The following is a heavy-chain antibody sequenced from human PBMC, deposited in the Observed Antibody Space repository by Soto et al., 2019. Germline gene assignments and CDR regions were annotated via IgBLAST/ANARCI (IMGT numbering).Heavy chain of an antibody. Sequence: QVQLVESGGGVVQPGRSLRLSCAASGFTFSSYGMHWVRQAPGKGLEWVAVISYDGSNKYYADSVKGRFTISRDNSKNTLYLQMNSLRAEDTAVYYCAKTSHDYVWGTKLSTHYYYYGMDVWGQGTTVTVSS. CDR2: ISYDGSNK. CDR3: AKTSHDYVWGTKLSTHYYYYGMDV. CDR1: GFTFSSYG. D-gene: IGHD3-16*01. V-gene: IGHV3-30*18. J-gene: IGHJ6*02.